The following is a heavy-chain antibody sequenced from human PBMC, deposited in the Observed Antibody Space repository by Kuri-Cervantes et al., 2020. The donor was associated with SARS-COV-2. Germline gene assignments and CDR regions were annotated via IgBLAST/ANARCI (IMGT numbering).Heavy chain of an antibody. D-gene: IGHD2-2*01. V-gene: IGHV4-30-2*01. Sequence: SETLSLTCAVSGGSISSGGYSWSWIRQPPGKGLEWIGYIYHSGSTYYNPSLKSRVTISVDTSKNQFSLKLSSVTAADTAVYYCAREFIVPAAILDYWGQGTPVTVSS. CDR3: AREFIVPAAILDY. CDR2: IYHSGST. J-gene: IGHJ4*02. CDR1: GGSISSGGYS.